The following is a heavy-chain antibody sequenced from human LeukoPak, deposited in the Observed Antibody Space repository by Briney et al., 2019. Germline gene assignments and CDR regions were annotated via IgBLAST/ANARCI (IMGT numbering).Heavy chain of an antibody. CDR3: AKDRGTSVWYLDY. J-gene: IGHJ4*02. V-gene: IGHV3-23*01. CDR2: VSGSGGST. Sequence: QPGGSLRLSCAASGFTFSSYAMSWVRQAPGKGLEWVSVVSGSGGSTYYADSVKGRFTISRDNSKNTLNLQMNSLRAEDTAVYYCAKDRGTSVWYLDYWGQGTLVTVSS. D-gene: IGHD6-19*01. CDR1: GFTFSSYA.